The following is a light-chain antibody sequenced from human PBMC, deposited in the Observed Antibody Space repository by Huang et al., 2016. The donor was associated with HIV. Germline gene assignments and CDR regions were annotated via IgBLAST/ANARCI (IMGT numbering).Light chain of an antibody. CDR2: DAS. J-gene: IGKJ5*01. CDR1: QDISYY. V-gene: IGKV1-9*01. CDR3: QQLNSYPIT. Sequence: IQLTQSPSSLSASIGDRGTITCRASQDISYYLAWYQQKPGKAPKLMIYDASTLQSDVPSRFSGGGSGTDFTLTISSLQPADFATYYCQQLNSYPITFGQGTRLEIK.